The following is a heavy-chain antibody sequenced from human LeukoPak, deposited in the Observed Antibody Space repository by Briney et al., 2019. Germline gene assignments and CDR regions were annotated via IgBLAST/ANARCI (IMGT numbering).Heavy chain of an antibody. CDR3: ARVRIFGVVNYYYYMDV. Sequence: GGSLRLSCAVSGFTFSSYSMNWVRQAPGKGLEWVSSISSSSSYIYYADSVKGRFTISRDNAKNSLYLQMNSLRAEDTAVYYCARVRIFGVVNYYYYMDVWGKGTTVTVSS. J-gene: IGHJ6*03. D-gene: IGHD3-3*01. CDR2: ISSSSSYI. V-gene: IGHV3-21*01. CDR1: GFTFSSYS.